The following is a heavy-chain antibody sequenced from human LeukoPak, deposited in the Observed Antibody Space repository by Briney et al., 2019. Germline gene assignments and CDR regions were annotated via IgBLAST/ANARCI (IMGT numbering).Heavy chain of an antibody. CDR1: GFTFRSYG. CDR2: IWYVGSNK. V-gene: IGHV3-33*01. D-gene: IGHD2-15*01. Sequence: GGALRLSCAASGFTFRSYGMYWVRQAPGKGLEWVAVIWYVGSNKYYADTVKGRFTISRDNSKNTLYLQMNRLRAEDTAVYYCARDGCNYFDYWGQGTLVTVSS. CDR3: ARDGCNYFDY. J-gene: IGHJ4*02.